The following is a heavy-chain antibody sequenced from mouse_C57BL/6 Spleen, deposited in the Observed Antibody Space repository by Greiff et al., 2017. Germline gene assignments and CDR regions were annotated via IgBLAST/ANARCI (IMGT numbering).Heavy chain of an antibody. CDR3: TRSEGDYDYFGC. Sequence: QVQLQQSGAELVRPGASVTLSCKASGYTFTDYEMHWVKQTPVHGLEWIGAIDPETGGTAYNQKFKGKAILTADKSSSTAYMELRSLTSEDSAVYYCTRSEGDYDYFGCWGQSPTLSVST. D-gene: IGHD2-4*01. V-gene: IGHV1-15*01. CDR1: GYTFTDYE. CDR2: IDPETGGT. J-gene: IGHJ2*01.